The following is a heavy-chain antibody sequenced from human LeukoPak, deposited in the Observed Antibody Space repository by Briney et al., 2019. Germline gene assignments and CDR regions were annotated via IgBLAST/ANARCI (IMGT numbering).Heavy chain of an antibody. D-gene: IGHD1-26*01. CDR3: ARDPWRSGAMLFDY. CDR1: GFTFSSYA. CDR2: ISYDGSNK. V-gene: IGHV3-30*04. Sequence: GRSLRLSCAASGFTFSSYAMHWVRQAPGKGLEWVAVISYDGSNKYYADSVKGRFTISRDNSKNTLYLQMNSLRAEDAAVYYCARDPWRSGAMLFDYWGQGTLVTVSS. J-gene: IGHJ4*02.